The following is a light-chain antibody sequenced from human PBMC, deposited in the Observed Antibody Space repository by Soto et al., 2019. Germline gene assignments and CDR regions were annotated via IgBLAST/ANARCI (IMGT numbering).Light chain of an antibody. CDR1: SSDVGGSNY. CDR2: DVH. CDR3: SSYRSGSTLV. Sequence: QSALTQPASVSGAPGQSITISCTGTSSDVGGSNYVSWYQQHPGKAPKLMIYDVHNRPSGSSNRFSGSKSGNTASLTISGLQAEDEADYYCSSYRSGSTLVFGGGTKLTVL. J-gene: IGLJ2*01. V-gene: IGLV2-14*01.